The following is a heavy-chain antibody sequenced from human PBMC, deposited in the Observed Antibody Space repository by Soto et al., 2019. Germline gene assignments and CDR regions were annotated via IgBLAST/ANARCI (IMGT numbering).Heavy chain of an antibody. CDR3: AKDLNEVGFLECFDY. Sequence: EVQLLESGGGLVQPGGSLRLSCAASGFTFSSYAMSWVRQAPVKGLEWVSAISGSGGSTYYADSVKGRFTISRDNSKNTLYLQMNSLRAEDTAVYYCAKDLNEVGFLECFDYWGQGTLVTVSS. V-gene: IGHV3-23*01. CDR2: ISGSGGST. D-gene: IGHD3-3*01. J-gene: IGHJ4*02. CDR1: GFTFSSYA.